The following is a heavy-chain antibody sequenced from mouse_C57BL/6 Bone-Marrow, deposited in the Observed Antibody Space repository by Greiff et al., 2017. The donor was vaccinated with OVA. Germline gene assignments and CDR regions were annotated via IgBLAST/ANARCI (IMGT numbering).Heavy chain of an antibody. V-gene: IGHV1-5*01. J-gene: IGHJ3*01. CDR1: GYTFTSYW. CDR2: IYPGNSDT. Sequence: EVQLQQSGTVLARPGASVKMSCKTSGYTFTSYWMHWVKQRPGQGLEWIGAIYPGNSDTSYNQKFKGKAKLTAVTSASTAYMELRSLTNEDSAVYYGTIYYDYSWFAYWGQGTLVTVSA. D-gene: IGHD2-4*01. CDR3: TIYYDYSWFAY.